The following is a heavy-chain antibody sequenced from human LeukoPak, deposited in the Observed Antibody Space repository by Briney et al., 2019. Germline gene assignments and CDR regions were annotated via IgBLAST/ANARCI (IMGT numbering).Heavy chain of an antibody. Sequence: SVKVSCKASGGTFSSYAISWVRQAPGQGLEWMGRIIPILGIANYAQKFQGRVTITADKSTSTAYMELSSLRSEDTAVYYCARDDWTAVTTNYYYGMDVWGQGTTVTVSS. D-gene: IGHD4-17*01. V-gene: IGHV1-69*04. CDR1: GGTFSSYA. J-gene: IGHJ6*02. CDR3: ARDDWTAVTTNYYYGMDV. CDR2: IIPILGIA.